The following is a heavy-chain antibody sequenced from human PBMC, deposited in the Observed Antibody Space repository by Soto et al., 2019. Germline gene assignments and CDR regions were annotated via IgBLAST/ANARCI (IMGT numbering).Heavy chain of an antibody. Sequence: EVQVLESGGDLVQPGGSLRLACAASGFTFTNYAMSWVRQAPGRGLEWVSSISGSGSSTYYAESVKGRFTIARDNSENTLYLQKTSLRAEDTALYYCAKAGDLCFVGPVDYWGQGTLVTV. V-gene: IGHV3-23*01. CDR3: AKAGDLCFVGPVDY. CDR2: ISGSGSST. CDR1: GFTFTNYA. D-gene: IGHD3-10*02. J-gene: IGHJ4*02.